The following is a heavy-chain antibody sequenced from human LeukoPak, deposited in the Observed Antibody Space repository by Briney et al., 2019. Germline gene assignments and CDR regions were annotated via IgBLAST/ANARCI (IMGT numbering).Heavy chain of an antibody. CDR2: ISGSGGST. CDR1: GFTVSSYA. J-gene: IGHJ4*02. V-gene: IGHV3-23*01. D-gene: IGHD6-6*01. CDR3: AKWIAARLSYFDY. Sequence: GGSLRLSCAASGFTVSSYAMSWVRQAPGKGLEWVSAISGSGGSTYYADSVKGRFTISRDNSKNTLYLQMNSLRAEDTAVYYCAKWIAARLSYFDYWGQGTLVTVSS.